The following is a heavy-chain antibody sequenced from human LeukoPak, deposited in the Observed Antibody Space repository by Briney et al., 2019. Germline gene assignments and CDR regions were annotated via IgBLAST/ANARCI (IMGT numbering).Heavy chain of an antibody. CDR2: IKQDGNEK. Sequence: GGSLTLPCAASGFTFTNYWMSWVRQAPGTGLEWVANIKQDGNEKYYVDSVRGRFTISRDNAKNSLYLQMNSLRAEDTAVYYCARGYVDTAMARDYWGQGTLVTVSS. J-gene: IGHJ4*02. V-gene: IGHV3-7*04. CDR3: ARGYVDTAMARDY. D-gene: IGHD5-18*01. CDR1: GFTFTNYW.